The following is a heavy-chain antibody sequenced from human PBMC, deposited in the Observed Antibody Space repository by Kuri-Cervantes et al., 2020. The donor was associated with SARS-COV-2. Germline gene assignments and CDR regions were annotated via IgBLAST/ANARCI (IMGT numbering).Heavy chain of an antibody. Sequence: ETLSLTCAASGFTFDDYAMHWVRQAPGKGLEWVSLISWDGGSTYYADSVKGRFTISRDNAKNSLYLQMNSLRAEDTAVYYCARDPKLGLPPAWGQGTLVTVSS. CDR2: ISWDGGST. J-gene: IGHJ5*02. D-gene: IGHD1-7*01. V-gene: IGHV3-43D*03. CDR1: GFTFDDYA. CDR3: ARDPKLGLPPA.